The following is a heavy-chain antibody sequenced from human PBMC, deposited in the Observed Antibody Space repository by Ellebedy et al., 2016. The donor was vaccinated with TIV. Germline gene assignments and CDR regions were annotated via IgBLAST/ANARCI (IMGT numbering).Heavy chain of an antibody. CDR1: GFIFSGYA. D-gene: IGHD1-26*01. J-gene: IGHJ4*02. CDR2: ISDSAGAM. Sequence: GEPLKISCAASGFIFSGYAMNWVRQAPGKGLEWVSYISDSAGAMSYADSVRGRFTVSRDNAKGSVYLQMNNLRDEDTGLYYCLRDDDVREPRRHADFWGQGTLVTVSS. CDR3: LRDDDVREPRRHADF. V-gene: IGHV3-48*02.